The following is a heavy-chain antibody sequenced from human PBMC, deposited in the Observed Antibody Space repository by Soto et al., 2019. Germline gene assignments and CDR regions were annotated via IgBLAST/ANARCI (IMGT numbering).Heavy chain of an antibody. Sequence: ASVKVSCKASGGTFSSYAISWVRQAPGQGLEWMGGIIPIFGTANYAQKFQGRVTITADESTSTAYMELSSLRSEDTAVYYCARGVAAAALGVWSDPWGQGTLVTVSS. CDR3: ARGVAAAALGVWSDP. J-gene: IGHJ5*02. CDR1: GGTFSSYA. V-gene: IGHV1-69*13. CDR2: IIPIFGTA. D-gene: IGHD6-13*01.